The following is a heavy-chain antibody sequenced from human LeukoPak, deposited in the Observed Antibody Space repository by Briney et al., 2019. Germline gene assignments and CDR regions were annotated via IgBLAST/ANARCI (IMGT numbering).Heavy chain of an antibody. CDR1: GGSFSGYY. D-gene: IGHD3-10*01. CDR2: INHSGST. V-gene: IGHV4-34*01. Sequence: KPSETLSLTCAVYGGSFSGYYWSWIRQPPGKGLEWIGEINHSGSTNYNPSLKSRITISIDTSKNQFSLNLRSVTVADTAVYYCARDTFYRGSGTFVDGMDVWGQGTTVTVSS. J-gene: IGHJ6*02. CDR3: ARDTFYRGSGTFVDGMDV.